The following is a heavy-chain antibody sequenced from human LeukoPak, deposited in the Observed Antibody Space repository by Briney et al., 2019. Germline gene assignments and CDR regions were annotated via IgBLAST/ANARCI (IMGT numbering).Heavy chain of an antibody. V-gene: IGHV4-4*02. Sequence: PSGTLSLTCAVSGGSISSSNWWSWVRQSPGKGLEWIGEIFHTGRTNSNPSLKSRATLSVDKSKNQFSLKMNSVTAADTAMYYCARANFDTLTGWGHFDSWGQGTLVTVSS. J-gene: IGHJ4*02. CDR1: GGSISSSNW. CDR3: ARANFDTLTGWGHFDS. D-gene: IGHD3-9*01. CDR2: IFHTGRT.